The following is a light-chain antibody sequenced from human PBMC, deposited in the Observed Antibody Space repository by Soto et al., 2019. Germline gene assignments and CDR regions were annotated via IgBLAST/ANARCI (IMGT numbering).Light chain of an antibody. Sequence: EIVLTQSPGTLSLSPGERATLSCRASQSVSSKYLAWYQQKPGQAPRVLIYGTSIRASGVPERFSGGGSGTDFTLTITRLEPEDLAVYYCQHYGSSLFTFGPGTKVDFK. CDR1: QSVSSKY. CDR3: QHYGSSLFT. J-gene: IGKJ3*01. V-gene: IGKV3-20*01. CDR2: GTS.